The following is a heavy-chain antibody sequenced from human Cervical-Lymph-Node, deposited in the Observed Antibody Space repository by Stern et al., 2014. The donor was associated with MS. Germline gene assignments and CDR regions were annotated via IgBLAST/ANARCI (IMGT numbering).Heavy chain of an antibody. CDR2: ISGSGGST. D-gene: IGHD2-15*01. CDR1: GFTFSSYA. CDR3: AKALRRYCSGGSCYSGDY. J-gene: IGHJ4*02. Sequence: EVQLVQSGGGLVQPGGSLRLSCAASGFTFSSYAMSWVRQATGKGLEWVSAISGSGGSTYYADSVKGRFTISRDNSKNTLYLQMNSLRAEDTAVYYCAKALRRYCSGGSCYSGDYWGQGTLVTVSS. V-gene: IGHV3-23*04.